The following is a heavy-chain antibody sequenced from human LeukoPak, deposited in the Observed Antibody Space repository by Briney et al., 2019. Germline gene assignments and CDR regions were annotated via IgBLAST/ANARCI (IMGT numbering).Heavy chain of an antibody. D-gene: IGHD3-22*01. Sequence: PGGSLRLSCAASGFTFSDYYMSWIRQAPGKGLEWVSYISSSGSTIYYADSVKGRFTISRDNAKNSLYLQMNSLRAEDTAAYYCARDLEYYYDSGQVRWFDPWGQGTLVTVSS. V-gene: IGHV3-11*01. CDR2: ISSSGSTI. J-gene: IGHJ5*02. CDR1: GFTFSDYY. CDR3: ARDLEYYYDSGQVRWFDP.